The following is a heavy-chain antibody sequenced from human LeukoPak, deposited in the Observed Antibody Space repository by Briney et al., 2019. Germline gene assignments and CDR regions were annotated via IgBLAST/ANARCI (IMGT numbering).Heavy chain of an antibody. CDR2: ISGSGGST. CDR1: GFSFSSYS. Sequence: GGSLRLSCAASGFSFSSYSMNWVRQAPGKGLEWVSAISGSGGSTFYADSVKGRFTISRDNSKNTLYLQMNRLRTEDTAVYYCTRDNVATAFDYWGQGTLVTVSS. V-gene: IGHV3-23*01. J-gene: IGHJ4*02. D-gene: IGHD5-12*01. CDR3: TRDNVATAFDY.